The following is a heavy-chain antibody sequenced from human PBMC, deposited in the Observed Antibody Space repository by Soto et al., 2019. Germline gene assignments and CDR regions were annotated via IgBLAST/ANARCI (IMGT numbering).Heavy chain of an antibody. J-gene: IGHJ4*02. Sequence: SETLSLTCAVYGGSFSGYYWSWIRQPPGKGLEWIGEINHSGSTNYNPSLKSRVTISVDTSKNQFSLKLSSVTAADTAVYYCARATPGESNPNPLDYWGQGTLVTVSS. CDR2: INHSGST. D-gene: IGHD4-4*01. CDR3: ARATPGESNPNPLDY. V-gene: IGHV4-34*01. CDR1: GGSFSGYY.